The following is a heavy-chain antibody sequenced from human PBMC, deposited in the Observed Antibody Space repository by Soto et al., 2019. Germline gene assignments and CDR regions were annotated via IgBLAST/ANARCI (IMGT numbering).Heavy chain of an antibody. CDR3: ARTTGRHLDF. CDR1: YGSISVSNVF. J-gene: IGHJ4*02. Sequence: SETLSLTCTVSYGSISVSNVFWGWVRQPPGKGLEWIGNIDYSGTAYFNPSLGTRVTFLVDTSKNQFSLTLCSVTAADTAVYYCARTTGRHLDFWGQGILVTVSS. D-gene: IGHD4-4*01. V-gene: IGHV4-39*01. CDR2: IDYSGTA.